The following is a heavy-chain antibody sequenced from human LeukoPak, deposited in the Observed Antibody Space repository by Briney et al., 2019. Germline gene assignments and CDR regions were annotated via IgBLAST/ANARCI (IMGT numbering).Heavy chain of an antibody. Sequence: GGSLRLSCAASGFTFSGSAMHWVRQASGKGLEWVGRIRSKANSYATAYAASVKGRFTISRDDSKNTAYLQMNSLKTEDTAVYYCTRPLWGYSGYDSTRQDYWGQRTLVTVSS. J-gene: IGHJ4*02. D-gene: IGHD5-12*01. CDR3: TRPLWGYSGYDSTRQDY. CDR1: GFTFSGSA. CDR2: IRSKANSYAT. V-gene: IGHV3-73*01.